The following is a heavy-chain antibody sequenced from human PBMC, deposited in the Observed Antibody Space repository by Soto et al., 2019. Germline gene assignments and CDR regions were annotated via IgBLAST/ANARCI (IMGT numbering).Heavy chain of an antibody. CDR2: ISYDGSNK. CDR1: GFTFSSYG. J-gene: IGHJ6*02. D-gene: IGHD3-10*01. Sequence: GGSLRLSCAASGFTFSSYGMHWVRQAPGKGLEWVAVISYDGSNKYYADSVKGRFTISRDNSKNTLYLQMNSLRAEDAAVYYCAKPVRAADYYGMDVWGQGTTVTSP. CDR3: AKPVRAADYYGMDV. V-gene: IGHV3-30*18.